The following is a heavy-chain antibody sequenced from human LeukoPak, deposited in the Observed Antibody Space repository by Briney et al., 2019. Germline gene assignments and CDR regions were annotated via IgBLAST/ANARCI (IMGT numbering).Heavy chain of an antibody. CDR1: GGSISSSSYY. D-gene: IGHD1-26*01. CDR2: IYYSGSA. Sequence: SETLSLTCTVSGGSISSSSYYWGWIRQPPGKGLEWIGSIYYSGSAYYNPSLKSRVTISVDTSKNQFSLKLSSVTAADTAVYYCAIREAYYFDYWGQGTLVTVSS. CDR3: AIREAYYFDY. V-gene: IGHV4-39*07. J-gene: IGHJ4*02.